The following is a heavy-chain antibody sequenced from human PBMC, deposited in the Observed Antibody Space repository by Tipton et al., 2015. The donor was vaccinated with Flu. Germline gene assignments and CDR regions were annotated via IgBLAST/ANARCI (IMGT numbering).Heavy chain of an antibody. CDR3: ARDFRTNTYYDYVWGSYRPYYYYYYGMDV. CDR1: GFTFSSYE. Sequence: QLVQSGGGLVQPGGSLRLSCAASGFTFSSYEMNWVRQAPGKGLEWVSYISSSGSTIYYADSVKGRFTISRDNAKNSLYLQMNSLRAEDTAVYYCARDFRTNTYYDYVWGSYRPYYYYYYGMDVWGQGTTVTVSS. D-gene: IGHD3-16*02. V-gene: IGHV3-48*03. CDR2: ISSSGSTI. J-gene: IGHJ6*02.